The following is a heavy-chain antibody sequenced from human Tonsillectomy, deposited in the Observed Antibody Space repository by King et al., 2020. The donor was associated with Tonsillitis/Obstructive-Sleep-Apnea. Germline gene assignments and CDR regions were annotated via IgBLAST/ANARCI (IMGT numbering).Heavy chain of an antibody. V-gene: IGHV3-33*01. CDR2: IYYDGSQK. Sequence: VQLVESGGGVVQPGRSLRLSCAASAFSISTYGMHWVRQAPGKGLEWVAVIYYDGSQKYFADSVKGRFAISRDNSKNTVSLQMNSLRGEDTAVYYCARGGERSFDIWGQGTMVTVSS. CDR3: ARGGERSFDI. CDR1: AFSISTYG. D-gene: IGHD3-10*01. J-gene: IGHJ3*02.